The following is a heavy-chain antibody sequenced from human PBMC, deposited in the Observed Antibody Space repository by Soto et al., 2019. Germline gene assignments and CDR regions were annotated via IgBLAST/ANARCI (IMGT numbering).Heavy chain of an antibody. CDR2: INGDGTRT. CDR1: GFSFRNQW. CDR3: ARGGAAGRGDAIDM. Sequence: EVQLEESGGGSVQLGESLRVSCVASGFSFRNQWMHWVRQVAGKGLVWVSRINGDGTRTSYADFVKGRFTVSRDNARNLLFLQLNSLPVDDSGVYHCARGGAAGRGDAIDMWGPGTTVAVTS. V-gene: IGHV3-74*01. J-gene: IGHJ3*02. D-gene: IGHD3-10*01.